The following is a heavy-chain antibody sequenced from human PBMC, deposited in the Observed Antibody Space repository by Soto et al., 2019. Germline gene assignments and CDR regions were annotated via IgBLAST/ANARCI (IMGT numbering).Heavy chain of an antibody. J-gene: IGHJ5*01. D-gene: IGHD3-9*01. CDR3: AKDRDPDGIWTFDS. Sequence: GGSLRLSCAASGFTFRNFTMNWVRQAPGKGLEWVSGIIGGDGDKFYSDSVKGRFTISRDNSKDMLFLQMSSLRVDDTAVYYCAKDRDPDGIWTFDSWGQGTLVTVSS. CDR2: IIGGDGDK. V-gene: IGHV3-23*01. CDR1: GFTFRNFT.